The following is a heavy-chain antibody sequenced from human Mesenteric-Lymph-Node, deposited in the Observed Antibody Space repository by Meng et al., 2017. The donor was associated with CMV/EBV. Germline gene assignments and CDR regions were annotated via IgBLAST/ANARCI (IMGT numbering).Heavy chain of an antibody. J-gene: IGHJ4*02. CDR1: GYTFTGYD. D-gene: IGHD2-2*01. CDR2: MNPDSGNT. V-gene: IGHV1-8*01. CDR3: TRGRQIPPGYCTSATCPDY. Sequence: ASVKVSCKASGYTFTGYDINWVRQAAGQGLESMGWMNPDSGNTGYAQKFQGRVTMTRDTSISTAYMELSSLRSEDTGVYYCTRGRQIPPGYCTSATCPDYWGQGTLVTVSS.